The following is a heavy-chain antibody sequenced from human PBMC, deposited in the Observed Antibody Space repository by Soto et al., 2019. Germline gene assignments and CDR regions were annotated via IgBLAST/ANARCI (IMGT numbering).Heavy chain of an antibody. J-gene: IGHJ4*02. CDR1: AGTFSSYA. CDR3: ARGSQWELPQGYYFDY. CDR2: IIPIFGTA. Sequence: SVKVSCKXSAGTFSSYAISWVRQAPGQGLEWMGGIIPIFGTANYAQKFQGRVTITADESTSTAYMELSSLRSEDTAVYYCARGSQWELPQGYYFDYWGQGTLVTVSS. V-gene: IGHV1-69*13. D-gene: IGHD1-26*01.